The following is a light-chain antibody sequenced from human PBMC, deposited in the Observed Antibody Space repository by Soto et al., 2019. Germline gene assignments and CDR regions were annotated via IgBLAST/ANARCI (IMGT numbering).Light chain of an antibody. J-gene: IGKJ4*01. CDR1: RGIGDR. CDR3: QHYDNLPMVT. Sequence: DIQMTQSPSSLSAVVGDRVTITCRASRGIGDRLAWFQQKPGKAPQFLIQTASNLQSGVPSRFSGSGSGTEFILSINSLQPEDIATYYCQHYDNLPMVTFGGGTKVEIE. V-gene: IGKV1D-16*01. CDR2: TAS.